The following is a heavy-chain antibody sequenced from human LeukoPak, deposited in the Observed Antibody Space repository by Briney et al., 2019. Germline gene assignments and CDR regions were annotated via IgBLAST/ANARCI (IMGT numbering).Heavy chain of an antibody. CDR2: IKSDGSST. Sequence: GGSLRLSCAASGFTFSNYWMHWVRHAPGKGPVWVSRIKSDGSSTRFADFVQGRFTISRDNGKNTVYLQMNSLRAEDTAVYYCARGGDTSNWYPGYFDYWGQGALVTVSS. J-gene: IGHJ4*02. CDR3: ARGGDTSNWYPGYFDY. D-gene: IGHD6-13*01. CDR1: GFTFSNYW. V-gene: IGHV3-74*01.